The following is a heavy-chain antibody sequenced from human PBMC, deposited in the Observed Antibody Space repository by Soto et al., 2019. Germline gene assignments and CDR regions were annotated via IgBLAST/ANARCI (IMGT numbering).Heavy chain of an antibody. J-gene: IGHJ3*02. D-gene: IGHD4-17*01. CDR2: ISGSGGST. CDR1: GFTFSSYA. CDR3: AKDIGVMVGYGGNFDHDAFDI. Sequence: HPGGSLRLSCAASGFTFSSYAMSWVRQAPGKGLEWVSAISGSGGSTYYADSVKGRFTISRDNSKNTLYLQMNSLRAEDTAVYYCAKDIGVMVGYGGNFDHDAFDIWGQGTMVTVSS. V-gene: IGHV3-23*01.